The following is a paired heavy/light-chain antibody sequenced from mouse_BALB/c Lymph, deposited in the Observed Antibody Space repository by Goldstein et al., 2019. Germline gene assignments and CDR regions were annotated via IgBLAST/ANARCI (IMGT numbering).Light chain of an antibody. V-gene: IGKV3-4*01. Sequence: DIVLTQSPASLAVSLGQRATISCKASQSVDYDGDSYMNWYQQKPGQPPKLLIYAASNLESGIPARFSGSGSGTDFTLNIHPVEEEDAATYYCQQSNEDPWTFGGGTKLEIK. CDR1: QSVDYDGDSY. CDR2: AAS. J-gene: IGKJ1*01. CDR3: QQSNEDPWT.
Heavy chain of an antibody. CDR2: ISSGSSTI. Sequence: DVQLVESGGGLVQPGGSRKLSCAASGFTFSSFGMHWVRQAPEKGLEWVAYISSGSSTIYYADTVKGRFTISRDNPKNTLFLQMTSLRSEDTAMYYCARRWDYAMDYWGQGTSVTVSS. D-gene: IGHD1-1*02. J-gene: IGHJ4*01. V-gene: IGHV5-17*02. CDR3: ARRWDYAMDY. CDR1: GFTFSSFG.